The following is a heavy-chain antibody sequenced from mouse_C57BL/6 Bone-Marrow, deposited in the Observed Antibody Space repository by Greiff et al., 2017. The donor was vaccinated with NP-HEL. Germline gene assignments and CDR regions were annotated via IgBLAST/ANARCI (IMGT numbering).Heavy chain of an antibody. CDR2: INPYNGGT. CDR1: GYTFTDYY. V-gene: IGHV1-19*01. D-gene: IGHD2-12*01. Sequence: EVQLQQSGPVLVKPGASVKMSCKASGYTFTDYYMNWVKQSHGKSLEWIGVINPYNGGTSYNQKFKGKATLTVDKSSSTAYMELNSLTSEDSAVYYCARELNPFAYWGQGTLVTVSA. J-gene: IGHJ3*01. CDR3: ARELNPFAY.